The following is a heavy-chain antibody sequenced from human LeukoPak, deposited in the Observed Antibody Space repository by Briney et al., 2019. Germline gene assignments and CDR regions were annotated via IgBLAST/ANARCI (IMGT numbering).Heavy chain of an antibody. CDR2: INPRDGSR. CDR1: GYNFTTYY. V-gene: IGHV1-46*01. J-gene: IGHJ6*03. Sequence: GASVQVSCKASGYNFTTYYMHWVRQAPGQGLEWMGVINPRDGSRSHAQRFRDRLSMTRDMSTSTVFMELRTLRSEDTAVYYCARTGVGQGFNCYYMDVWGKGSTVTVSS. CDR3: ARTGVGQGFNCYYMDV. D-gene: IGHD1-14*01.